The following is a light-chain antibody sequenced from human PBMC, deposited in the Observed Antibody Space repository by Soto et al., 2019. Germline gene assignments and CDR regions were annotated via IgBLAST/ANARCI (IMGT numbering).Light chain of an antibody. J-gene: IGKJ1*01. V-gene: IGKV4-1*01. CDR3: QQYYNAPRT. CDR2: WAS. CDR1: QTVVCITSNKNY. Sequence: DIVMTQSPESLAVSLGERATIKCESSQTVVCITSNKNYLAWYQQRPGQPPKLLIYWASIRESGVPDRFSGSGSGTHFTLTIDSLQAEDVAVYYCQQYYNAPRTFGQGTKVDIK.